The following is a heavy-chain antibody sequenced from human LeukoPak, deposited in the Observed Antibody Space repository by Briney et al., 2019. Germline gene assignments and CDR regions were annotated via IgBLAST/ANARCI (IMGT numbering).Heavy chain of an antibody. CDR3: AREISNWNYLFDY. J-gene: IGHJ4*02. V-gene: IGHV1-2*02. CDR2: MNGNSGGT. CDR1: GYTLIGYY. Sequence: ASVKVCCKAAGYTLIGYYLHWVRQAPGQGLGWMGWMNGNSGGTKYGQKFQGRVTLSWDTSINTAYMELSSLRSDDTAVYYCAREISNWNYLFDYCGQGTLVTVSS. D-gene: IGHD1-7*01.